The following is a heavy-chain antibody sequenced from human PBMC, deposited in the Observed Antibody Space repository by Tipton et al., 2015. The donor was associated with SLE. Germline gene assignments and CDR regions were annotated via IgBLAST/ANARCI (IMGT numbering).Heavy chain of an antibody. CDR1: GGSISSYY. CDR2: IYSSGST. Sequence: TLSLTCTVSGGSISSYYWSWIRQPAGKGLEWIGRIYSSGSTNDNPSLKSRVTILVDTSKNQVSLRLSSVSAADTAIYYCARGASAAGTYLWGQGTLVTVSS. V-gene: IGHV4-4*07. CDR3: ARGASAAGTYL. J-gene: IGHJ5*02. D-gene: IGHD6-13*01.